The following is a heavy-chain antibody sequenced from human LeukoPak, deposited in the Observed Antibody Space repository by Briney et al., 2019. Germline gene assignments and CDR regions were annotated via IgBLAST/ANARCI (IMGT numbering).Heavy chain of an antibody. J-gene: IGHJ4*02. Sequence: GGSLRLSCAASGFTFSSYGMHWVRQAPGKGLEWVAVISYDGSNKYYADSVKGRFIISRDNSKNTLYLQMNSLRAEDTAVYYCARPYDSSGYYEGGFDYWGQGTLVTVSS. CDR2: ISYDGSNK. V-gene: IGHV3-30*03. CDR3: ARPYDSSGYYEGGFDY. D-gene: IGHD3-22*01. CDR1: GFTFSSYG.